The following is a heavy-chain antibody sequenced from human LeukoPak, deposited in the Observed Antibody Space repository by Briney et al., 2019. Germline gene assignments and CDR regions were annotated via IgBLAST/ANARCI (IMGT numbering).Heavy chain of an antibody. CDR2: IWYDGSNK. V-gene: IGHV3-30*02. D-gene: IGHD1-1*01. CDR1: GFTFSSYG. Sequence: GGSLRLSCAASGFTFSSYGMHWVRQAPGKGLEWVAVIWYDGSNKYYADSVKGRFTISRDNSKNTLYLQMSSLRAEDTAVYYCAKDLTANWRDKYFDYWGQGTLVTVSS. CDR3: AKDLTANWRDKYFDY. J-gene: IGHJ4*02.